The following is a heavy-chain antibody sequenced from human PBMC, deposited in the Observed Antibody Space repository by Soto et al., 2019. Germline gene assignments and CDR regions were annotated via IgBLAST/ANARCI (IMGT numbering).Heavy chain of an antibody. CDR3: ARDRLAPGGDFDY. D-gene: IGHD2-21*01. CDR2: INPNSGGT. J-gene: IGHJ4*02. Sequence: ASVKVSCKASGYTFTGYYMHWVRQAPGQGLEWMGWINPNSGGTNYAQKFQGWVTMTRDTSISTAYMELSRLRSDDTAVYYCARDRLAPGGDFDYWGQGTLVTVSS. V-gene: IGHV1-2*04. CDR1: GYTFTGYY.